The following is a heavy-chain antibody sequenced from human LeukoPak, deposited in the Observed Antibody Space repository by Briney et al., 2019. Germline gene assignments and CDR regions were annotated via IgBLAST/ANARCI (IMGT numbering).Heavy chain of an antibody. D-gene: IGHD5-12*01. J-gene: IGHJ4*02. CDR1: HYSISSGFY. CDR3: ARLSYGYDPYYFDC. Sequence: SETLSLTCTVSHYSISSGFYWGWIRQSPGRGLEWIGAIDHTGTTYYNPSLKSRVTMSVDTSKNQFSLNVNSLTAADTAIYYSARLSYGYDPYYFDCWGQGTLVTVAS. CDR2: IDHTGTT. V-gene: IGHV4-38-2*02.